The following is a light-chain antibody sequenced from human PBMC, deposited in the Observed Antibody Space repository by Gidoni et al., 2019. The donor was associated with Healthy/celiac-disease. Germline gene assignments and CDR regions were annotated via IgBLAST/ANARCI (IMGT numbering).Light chain of an antibody. CDR1: QSVSSSY. CDR2: CAS. Sequence: EIVLTQSPGTLSLSPGERATLSCRASQSVSSSYLAWYHQKPGQAPRLLVYCASSRATCIPDRFSGSVSGTDFTLTISRLEPEDFAVYYCQQYGSSPLFGQGTKVEIK. J-gene: IGKJ1*01. V-gene: IGKV3-20*01. CDR3: QQYGSSPL.